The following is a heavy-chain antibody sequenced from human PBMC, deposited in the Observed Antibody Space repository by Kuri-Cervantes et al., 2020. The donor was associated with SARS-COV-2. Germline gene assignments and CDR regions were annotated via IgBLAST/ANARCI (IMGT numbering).Heavy chain of an antibody. CDR1: GGSISSGSYY. J-gene: IGHJ4*02. CDR2: IYTSGST. Sequence: SETLSLTCTVSGGSISSGSYYWSWIRQPAGKGLEWIGHIYTSGSTNYNPSLKSRVTISVDTSKNQFSLNVRSVTAADTAMYFCARDYSNYFDYWGQGTLVTVSS. CDR3: ARDYSNYFDY. D-gene: IGHD5-18*01. V-gene: IGHV4-61*09.